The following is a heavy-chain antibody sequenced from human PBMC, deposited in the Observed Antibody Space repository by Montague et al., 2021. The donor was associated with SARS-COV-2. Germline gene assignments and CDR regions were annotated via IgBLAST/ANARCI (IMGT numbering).Heavy chain of an antibody. J-gene: IGHJ6*02. D-gene: IGHD4-17*01. CDR2: INHSGST. V-gene: IGHV4-34*01. Sequence: SETLSLTCAVYGGSFSGYYWSWIRQPPGKGLEWIGEINHSGSTNYYSSLKSRVTISVNTSKNQFSLVLSSVTAADTAVYYCSRALPVTTFFYSYYGMDVWGQGTTVTVSS. CDR1: GGSFSGYY. CDR3: SRALPVTTFFYSYYGMDV.